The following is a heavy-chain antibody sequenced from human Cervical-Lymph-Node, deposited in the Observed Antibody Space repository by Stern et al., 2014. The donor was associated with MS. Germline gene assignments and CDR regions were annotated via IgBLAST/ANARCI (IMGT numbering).Heavy chain of an antibody. J-gene: IGHJ4*02. CDR2: ISVYSGNT. CDR1: GYTFTSYG. Sequence: QVQLVESGAEVKKPGASVKVSCKASGYTFTSYGFSWVRQAPGQGLEWVGWISVYSGNTNYALKFQGRVTLTTDTYTSTVYMELTNLRSDDTAVYYCARAYEGDYWGQGTLVTVSS. CDR3: ARAYEGDY. V-gene: IGHV1-18*01. D-gene: IGHD3-3*01.